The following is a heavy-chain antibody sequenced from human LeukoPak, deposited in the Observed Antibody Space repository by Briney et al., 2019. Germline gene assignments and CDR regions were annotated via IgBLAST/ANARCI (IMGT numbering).Heavy chain of an antibody. CDR2: IIPIFGTA. J-gene: IGHJ3*02. V-gene: IGHV1-69*05. Sequence: SVKVSCKASGGTFSSYAISWVRQAPGQGLEWMGGIIPIFGTANYAQKFQGRVTITTDESTSTAYMELSSLRSEATSVYSLARDRTSLGYCSGGSCRYDAFDIWGQGTMVTVSS. CDR1: GGTFSSYA. CDR3: ARDRTSLGYCSGGSCRYDAFDI. D-gene: IGHD2-15*01.